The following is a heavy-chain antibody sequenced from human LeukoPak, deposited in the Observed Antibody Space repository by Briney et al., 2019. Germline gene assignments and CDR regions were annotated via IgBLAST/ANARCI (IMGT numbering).Heavy chain of an antibody. CDR3: ARWRYFDWLGLDY. V-gene: IGHV4-39*01. D-gene: IGHD3-9*01. Sequence: SETLSLTCTVSGGSISSSSYYWGWIRQPPGKGLEWIGSIYYSGSTYYNPSLKSRVTISVDTSKNQFSLKLSSVTAADTAVYYCARWRYFDWLGLDYWGQGTLVTVSS. CDR1: GGSISSSSYY. CDR2: IYYSGST. J-gene: IGHJ4*02.